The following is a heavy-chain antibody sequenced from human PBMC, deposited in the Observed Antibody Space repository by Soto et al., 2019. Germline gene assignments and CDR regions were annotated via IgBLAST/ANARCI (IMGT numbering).Heavy chain of an antibody. D-gene: IGHD3-10*01. Sequence: QVQLVESGGGVVQPGRSLRLSCAASGFTFSSYGMHWVRQAPGKGLEWVAVIWYDGSNKYYADSVKGRFTISRDNSKNTLHLQMNSLRAEDTAVYYCARAGTKPFDYWGQGTLVTVSS. CDR1: GFTFSSYG. CDR3: ARAGTKPFDY. CDR2: IWYDGSNK. V-gene: IGHV3-33*01. J-gene: IGHJ4*02.